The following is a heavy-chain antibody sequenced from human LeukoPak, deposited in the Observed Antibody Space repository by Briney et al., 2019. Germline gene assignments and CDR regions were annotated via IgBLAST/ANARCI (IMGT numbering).Heavy chain of an antibody. CDR1: GFTFSSYS. J-gene: IGHJ6*02. CDR2: ISGSGRDT. V-gene: IGHV3-23*01. CDR3: VRGGHKLDIETSRYYYGLDV. Sequence: GGSLRLSCAASGFTFSSYSMTWVRQAPGKGLEWVSVISGSGRDTFYADSVKGRFTISRDNAKNTMYLQMNSLRAEDTAVYYCVRGGHKLDIETSRYYYGLDVWGQGTTVTVSS. D-gene: IGHD2-2*03.